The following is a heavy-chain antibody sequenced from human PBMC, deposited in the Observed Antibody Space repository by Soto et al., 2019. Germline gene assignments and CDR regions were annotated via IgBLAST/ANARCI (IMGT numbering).Heavy chain of an antibody. CDR1: GGSISSSSYY. CDR3: AREVSSYSSSRTLDY. V-gene: IGHV4-39*07. D-gene: IGHD6-6*01. Sequence: SETLSLTCTVSGGSISSSSYYWGWIRQPPGKGLEWIGYIYYSGSTYYNPSLKSRVTISVDTSKNQFSLKLNSVTAADTAVYYCAREVSSYSSSRTLDYWGQGTLVTVSS. CDR2: IYYSGST. J-gene: IGHJ4*02.